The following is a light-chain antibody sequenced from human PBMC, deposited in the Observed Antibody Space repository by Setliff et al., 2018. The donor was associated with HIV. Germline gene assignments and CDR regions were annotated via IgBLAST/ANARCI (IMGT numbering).Light chain of an antibody. CDR2: EGT. V-gene: IGLV2-23*01. J-gene: IGLJ1*01. Sequence: QSVLTQPASVSGSPGQSITISCTGTSSDVGSYNLVSWYQQHPGNAPKLMIYEGTKRPSGVSNSISGSKSGNTASLTISVLQAADEADYYCCSYAGTTTFVFGTGTKVTVL. CDR1: SSDVGSYNL. CDR3: CSYAGTTTFV.